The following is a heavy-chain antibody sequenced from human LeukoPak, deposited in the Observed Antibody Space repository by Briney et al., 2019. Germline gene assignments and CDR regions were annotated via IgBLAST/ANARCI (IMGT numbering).Heavy chain of an antibody. J-gene: IGHJ4*02. CDR1: GFTFSSYW. D-gene: IGHD3-9*01. V-gene: IGHV3-7*01. CDR3: ASLRYFDWLRVY. Sequence: GGSLRLSCAASGFTFSSYWMSWVRQAPGKGLEWVANIKQDGSEKYYVDSVKGRFTISRDNAKNSLYLQMNSLRAEDKAVYYCASLRYFDWLRVYWGQGTLVTVSS. CDR2: IKQDGSEK.